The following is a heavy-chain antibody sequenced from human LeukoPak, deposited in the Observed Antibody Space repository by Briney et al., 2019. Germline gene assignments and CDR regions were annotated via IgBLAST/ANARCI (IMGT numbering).Heavy chain of an antibody. V-gene: IGHV4-39*07. Sequence: SETLSLTCTVSGGSISSSSYYWGWIRQPPGKGLEWIGSIYYSGSTYYNPSLKSRVTISVDTSKNQFSLKLSSVTAADTAVYYCARDRGVPDYWGQGTLVTVSS. CDR1: GGSISSSSYY. CDR2: IYYSGST. CDR3: ARDRGVPDY. D-gene: IGHD3-10*01. J-gene: IGHJ4*02.